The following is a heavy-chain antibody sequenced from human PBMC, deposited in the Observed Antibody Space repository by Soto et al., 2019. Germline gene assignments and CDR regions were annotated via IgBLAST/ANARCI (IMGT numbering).Heavy chain of an antibody. Sequence: SETLSLTCAVYGGSFSGYYWSWIRQPPGKGLEWIGEINHSGSTNYNPSLKSRVTISVDTSKNQFSLKLSSVTAADTAVYYCARRRGALGAALCSYFDYWGQGTLVTVSS. CDR2: INHSGST. V-gene: IGHV4-34*01. CDR3: ARRRGALGAALCSYFDY. J-gene: IGHJ4*02. D-gene: IGHD3-16*01. CDR1: GGSFSGYY.